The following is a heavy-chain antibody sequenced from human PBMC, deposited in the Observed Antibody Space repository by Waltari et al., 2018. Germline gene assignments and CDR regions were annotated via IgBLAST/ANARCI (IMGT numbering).Heavy chain of an antibody. CDR2: IYTSGST. CDR1: GGSISSYY. D-gene: IGHD2-2*01. Sequence: QVQLQESGPGLVKPSETLSLTCTVSGGSISSYYWRWIRQPAGKGLEWIGRIYTSGSTNYNPSLKSRVTMSVDTSKNQFSLKLSSVTAADTAVYYCAGVAYCSSTSCSGGAFDIWGQGTMVTVSS. V-gene: IGHV4-4*07. CDR3: AGVAYCSSTSCSGGAFDI. J-gene: IGHJ3*02.